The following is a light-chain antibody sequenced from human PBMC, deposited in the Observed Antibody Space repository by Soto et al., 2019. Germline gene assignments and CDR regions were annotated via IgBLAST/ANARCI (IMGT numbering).Light chain of an antibody. V-gene: IGLV2-14*01. CDR3: SSYTSSITRV. Sequence: QSALTQPASVSGSPGQSITISCTGTSSDVGGYNYVSWYQQHPGKAPKLMIYEVSNRPSGVSNRFSGSNSGNTASLTISGLQAEDEADYYCSSYTSSITRVFGGGTKLTVL. J-gene: IGLJ3*02. CDR2: EVS. CDR1: SSDVGGYNY.